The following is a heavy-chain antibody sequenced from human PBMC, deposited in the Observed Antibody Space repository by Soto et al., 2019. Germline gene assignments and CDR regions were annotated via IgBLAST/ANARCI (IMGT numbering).Heavy chain of an antibody. Sequence: GGSLRLSCAASRFTFSSYTMNWVRQAPGKGLEWVSSITGSGAGTYYADSVKGRFTISRDNSKNTLYLQLNSLRAEDTAVYYCTTDPNGDYLGAFDNWGQGTMVTVSS. CDR3: TTDPNGDYLGAFDN. J-gene: IGHJ3*02. V-gene: IGHV3-23*01. CDR2: ITGSGAGT. D-gene: IGHD4-17*01. CDR1: RFTFSSYT.